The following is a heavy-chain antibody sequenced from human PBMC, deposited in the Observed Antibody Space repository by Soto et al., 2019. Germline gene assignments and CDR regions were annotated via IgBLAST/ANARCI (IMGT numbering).Heavy chain of an antibody. Sequence: QVQLVESGGGVVQPGRSLRLSCAASGFTFSSYGMHWVRQAPGKGLEWVAVISYDGSNKYYADSVKGRFTISRDNSKNPLYLQMNSLRAEDTAVYYCAKDHCTTDYGGWGDWFDPWGQGTLVTVSS. V-gene: IGHV3-30*18. CDR2: ISYDGSNK. D-gene: IGHD4-17*01. CDR1: GFTFSSYG. CDR3: AKDHCTTDYGGWGDWFDP. J-gene: IGHJ5*02.